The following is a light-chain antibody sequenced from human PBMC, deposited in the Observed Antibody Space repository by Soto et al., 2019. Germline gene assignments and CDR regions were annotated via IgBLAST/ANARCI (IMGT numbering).Light chain of an antibody. CDR3: QQYNTHST. V-gene: IGKV1-5*01. CDR1: QNINRW. CDR2: DAS. J-gene: IGKJ1*01. Sequence: DIQMTQSPSTLSASVGDRVTITCRASQNINRWLAWYQQKPGKGPMLLIYDASSLESGAPSRFSGSGSGTEFTLTISSLQPDDFATYYCQQYNTHSTFGQGTKVDIK.